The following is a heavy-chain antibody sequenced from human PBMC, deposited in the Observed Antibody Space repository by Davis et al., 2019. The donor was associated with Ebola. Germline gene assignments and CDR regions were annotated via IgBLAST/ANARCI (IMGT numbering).Heavy chain of an antibody. D-gene: IGHD4-17*01. CDR3: ARGGTTVTTPLDY. J-gene: IGHJ4*02. CDR1: GFTFSTYA. Sequence: GESLKISCAGSGFTFSTYAMTWVRQAPGKGLVWVSRMNSDGSTTRYADSVKGRFTISRDNAKNTLYLQMNSLRAEDTAVYYCARGGTTVTTPLDYWGQGTLVTVSS. V-gene: IGHV3-74*01. CDR2: MNSDGSTT.